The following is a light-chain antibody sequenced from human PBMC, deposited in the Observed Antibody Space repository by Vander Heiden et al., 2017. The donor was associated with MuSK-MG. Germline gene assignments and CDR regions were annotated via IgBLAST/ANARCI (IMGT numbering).Light chain of an antibody. J-gene: IGKJ4*01. CDR2: GVS. V-gene: IGKV3-15*01. CDR3: LKDTNWPHT. Sequence: EIVMTQSAATLSVSSGDRATRPCRASQSISTNLAWYQHKPGQAPRLLIYGVSTRATGIPARFSGSGSGTEFTLTINRLQSEDFAVYYCLKDTNWPHTFGGGTRLEIK. CDR1: QSISTN.